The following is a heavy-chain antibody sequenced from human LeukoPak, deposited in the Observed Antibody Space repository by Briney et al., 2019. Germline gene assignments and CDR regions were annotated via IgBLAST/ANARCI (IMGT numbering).Heavy chain of an antibody. CDR1: GYTFTSYG. D-gene: IGHD5-18*01. Sequence: GASVKVSCKASGYTFTSYGISWVRQAPGQGLEWMGWISAYNGNTNYAQKLQGRVTMTTDTSTSTAYTELRSLRSDDTAVYYCARGGYSYGYLYYYYMDLWGKGTTVTVSS. V-gene: IGHV1-18*01. J-gene: IGHJ6*03. CDR2: ISAYNGNT. CDR3: ARGGYSYGYLYYYYMDL.